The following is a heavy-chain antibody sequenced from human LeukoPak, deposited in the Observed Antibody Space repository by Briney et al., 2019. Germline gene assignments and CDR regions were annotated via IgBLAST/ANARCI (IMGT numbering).Heavy chain of an antibody. CDR1: GFTFSNYG. CDR3: AKDPDCTSGICYTFFDY. V-gene: IGHV3-30*02. D-gene: IGHD2-8*01. J-gene: IGHJ4*02. CDR2: IRYDGSNI. Sequence: GGSLRLSCAASGFTFSNYGMHWVRQAPGNRLEWVAFIRYDGSNIYYADSVKGRFTISRDNSKNTLYLQMNSLRAEDTAVYYCAKDPDCTSGICYTFFDYWGQGTLVTVSS.